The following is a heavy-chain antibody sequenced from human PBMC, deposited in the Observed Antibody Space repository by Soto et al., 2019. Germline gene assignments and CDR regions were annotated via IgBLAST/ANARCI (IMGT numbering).Heavy chain of an antibody. CDR3: ARDPRYTYGYYYGLDV. V-gene: IGHV1-18*01. Sequence: GASVKVSCKASGYTFTSYGISWVRQAPGQGLEWMGWISAYNGNTNYAQKFQGRVTMTTDTSTSTAYMELRSLRSDDTAVYYCARDPRYTYGYYYGLDVWGQGTTVTVSS. CDR2: ISAYNGNT. J-gene: IGHJ6*02. D-gene: IGHD5-18*01. CDR1: GYTFTSYG.